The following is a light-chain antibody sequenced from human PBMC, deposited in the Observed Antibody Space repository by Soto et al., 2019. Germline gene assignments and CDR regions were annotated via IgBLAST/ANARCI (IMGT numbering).Light chain of an antibody. J-gene: IGKJ1*01. V-gene: IGKV1-39*01. Sequence: DIQMTQSPSSLSASVGDRVTITCQASQGISSHLNWFQQKPGKAPKLLIYAATNLEEGVPSRFSGSGYGTDFSLSVSGLQPEDFATYYCQQSYSIPVWTFGHGTKVEIK. CDR2: AAT. CDR1: QGISSH. CDR3: QQSYSIPVWT.